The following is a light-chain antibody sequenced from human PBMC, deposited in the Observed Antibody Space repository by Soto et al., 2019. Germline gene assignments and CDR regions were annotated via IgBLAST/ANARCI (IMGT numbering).Light chain of an antibody. Sequence: DIQMTQSPSTLSGSVGDRVTITCRASQTISSWLAWYQQKPGKAPKLLIYKASTLKSGVPSRFSSSGSGTEFTLTISRLHPDDFATYYCQHYNSYSEAFGQGTKVELK. V-gene: IGKV1-5*03. CDR3: QHYNSYSEA. J-gene: IGKJ1*01. CDR1: QTISSW. CDR2: KAS.